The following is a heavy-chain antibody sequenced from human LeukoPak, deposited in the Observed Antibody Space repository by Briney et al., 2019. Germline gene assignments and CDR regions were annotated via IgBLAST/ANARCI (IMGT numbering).Heavy chain of an antibody. D-gene: IGHD5-18*01. CDR2: IYSGGTT. J-gene: IGHJ4*02. CDR3: ARDSGIQLWF. CDR1: GFTVSNNY. V-gene: IGHV3-53*05. Sequence: PGGSLRLSCAASGFTVSNNYMSWVSQAPGKGLEWVSVIYSGGTTYYGDPVKGRFTISRDNSENTVYLQMNRLRAEDTAVSYCARDSGIQLWFGGQGTLVTVSS.